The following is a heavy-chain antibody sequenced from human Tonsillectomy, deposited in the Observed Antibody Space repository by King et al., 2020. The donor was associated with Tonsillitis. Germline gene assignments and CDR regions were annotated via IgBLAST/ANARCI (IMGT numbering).Heavy chain of an antibody. CDR3: ARDLMGWGRWFDP. V-gene: IGHV3-48*03. J-gene: IGHJ5*02. CDR2: ISRSVDNG. CDR1: GFTFSNYE. Sequence: EVQLVESGGALVQPGASLRLSCAASGFTFSNYEMNWVRPAPGKGLEWLSYISRSVDNGHYADSVKGRFTISRDNAKNSLYLQMNNLRDEDTALYYCARDLMGWGRWFDPWGQGTLVTVSS. D-gene: IGHD3-16*01.